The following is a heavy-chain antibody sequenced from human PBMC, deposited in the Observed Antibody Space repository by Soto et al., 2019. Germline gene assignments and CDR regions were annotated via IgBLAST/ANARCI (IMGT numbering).Heavy chain of an antibody. CDR2: ISSSSSTI. Sequence: EVQLVESGGGLVQPGGSLRLSCAASGFTFSSYSMNWVRQAPGKGLEWVSYISSSSSTIYYADSVKGRFTISRDNAKNSLYLRRHSLGDEGTAVCYWAREGGSLNWFDRWGQGTLVTVSS. V-gene: IGHV3-48*02. J-gene: IGHJ5*02. D-gene: IGHD1-26*01. CDR1: GFTFSSYS. CDR3: AREGGSLNWFDR.